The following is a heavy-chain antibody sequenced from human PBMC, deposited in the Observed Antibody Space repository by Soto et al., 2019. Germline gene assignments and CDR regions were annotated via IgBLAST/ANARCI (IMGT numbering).Heavy chain of an antibody. Sequence: GGSLRLSCVTSGFSFSPYAMSWVRQAPGKGLEWVSGISGSGSNTYYADSVKGRFTISRDNSRNTMFLQMKSLRAEDAAIYFCARGVPLHFDNWGQGTLVTVSS. D-gene: IGHD1-1*01. J-gene: IGHJ4*02. CDR2: ISGSGSNT. V-gene: IGHV3-23*01. CDR3: ARGVPLHFDN. CDR1: GFSFSPYA.